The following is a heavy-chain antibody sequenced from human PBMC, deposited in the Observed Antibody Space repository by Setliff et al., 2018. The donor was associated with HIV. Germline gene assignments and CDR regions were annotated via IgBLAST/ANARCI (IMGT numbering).Heavy chain of an antibody. V-gene: IGHV4-61*01. J-gene: IGHJ4*02. CDR3: ARENYYVTEY. CDR1: GGSIRNGNYY. Sequence: PSETLSLTCTVSGGSIRNGNYYWSWIRQPPGKGLEWIGYIHTSGRTNYNYPFKTRATISRDTSKNQFSLRLSSVTAEDTAVYYCARENYYVTEYWGQGTLVTVSS. D-gene: IGHD3-10*02. CDR2: IHTSGRT.